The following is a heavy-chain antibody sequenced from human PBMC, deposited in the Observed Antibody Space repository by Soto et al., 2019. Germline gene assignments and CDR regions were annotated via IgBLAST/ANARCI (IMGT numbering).Heavy chain of an antibody. CDR2: IYYTGST. CDR1: GGSISSGNYY. Sequence: QVQLQESGPGLVAPSQTLSLTCTVSGGSISSGNYYWTWIRQHPGKGLEWIGYIYYTGSTYYNPSLQVRETLSLYTSKNQFSLELSSVTAADTAVYDFARGVTRKRFDPWGQGTRVTVSS. V-gene: IGHV4-31*03. J-gene: IGHJ5*02. CDR3: ARGVTRKRFDP.